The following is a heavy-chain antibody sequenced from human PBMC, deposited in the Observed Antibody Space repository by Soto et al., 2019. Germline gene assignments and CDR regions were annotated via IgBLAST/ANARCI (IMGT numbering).Heavy chain of an antibody. Sequence: EVQLVESGGGLVQPGGSLRLSCATSGFILSDCAMNWVRQAPGKGLEWVSYISSSSSVIDYAYSVKGRFIVSRDNARNSLYLQMNNLRAEDTAVYYCARDLSWGSNWYYYMDVWGKGTTVTVSS. J-gene: IGHJ6*03. CDR1: GFILSDCA. V-gene: IGHV3-48*01. D-gene: IGHD7-27*01. CDR2: ISSSSSVI. CDR3: ARDLSWGSNWYYYMDV.